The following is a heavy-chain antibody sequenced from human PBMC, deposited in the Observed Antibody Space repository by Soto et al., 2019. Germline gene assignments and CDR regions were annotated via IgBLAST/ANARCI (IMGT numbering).Heavy chain of an antibody. J-gene: IGHJ3*01. Sequence: QVQLVQSGAEVKKPGASVKVSCKASGYSFTDYHIHWVRQAPGQGLEWLGRINPKSGGTSTAQKFQGWVTMTTDTSISTASMELTRLTSDDTAIYYCARSRDRCGGDCYSVYAAFDLWGQGTAVTVSS. CDR3: ARSRDRCGGDCYSVYAAFDL. D-gene: IGHD2-21*02. CDR1: GYSFTDYH. CDR2: INPKSGGT. V-gene: IGHV1-2*04.